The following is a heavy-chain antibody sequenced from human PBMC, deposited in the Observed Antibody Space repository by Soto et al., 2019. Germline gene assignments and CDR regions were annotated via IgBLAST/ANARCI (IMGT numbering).Heavy chain of an antibody. Sequence: GASVKVSCKASGYTFTSCGIGWVRQAPGQGLEWMGWISAYNGNTIYPQEFQGRVTLTTDTSTSTAYMDLGTLRSDDTATYYCARLCGSGGGSCYSSDYWGQGPLLTVSS. V-gene: IGHV1-18*01. D-gene: IGHD2-15*01. CDR1: GYTFTSCG. J-gene: IGHJ4*02. CDR3: ARLCGSGGGSCYSSDY. CDR2: ISAYNGNT.